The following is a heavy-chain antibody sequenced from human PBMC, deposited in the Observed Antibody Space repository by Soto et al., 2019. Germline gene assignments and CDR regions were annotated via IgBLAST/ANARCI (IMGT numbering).Heavy chain of an antibody. CDR2: IYHSGST. Sequence: SETLSLTCAVSGGSISSGGYSWSWIRQPPGKGLEWIAYIYHSGSTYYNPSLKSRVTISVDRSKNQFSLKLSSVTAADTAVYYCPRGMPGLTTFEYWGQGTLVTVSS. D-gene: IGHD4-17*01. CDR1: GGSISSGGYS. CDR3: PRGMPGLTTFEY. V-gene: IGHV4-30-2*01. J-gene: IGHJ4*02.